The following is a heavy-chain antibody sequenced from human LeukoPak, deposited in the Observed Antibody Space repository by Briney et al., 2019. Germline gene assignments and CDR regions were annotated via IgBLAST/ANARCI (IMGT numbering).Heavy chain of an antibody. CDR1: GFTFSSYA. CDR3: AKASNVVYYHYGMDV. D-gene: IGHD3-16*01. CDR2: ISGSGGST. V-gene: IGHV3-23*01. J-gene: IGHJ6*02. Sequence: GGSLRPSCAASGFTFSSYAMSWVRQAPGKGLEWVSAISGSGGSTYYADSVKGRFTISRDNSKNTLYLQMNSLRAEDTAVYYCAKASNVVYYHYGMDVWGQGTTVTVSS.